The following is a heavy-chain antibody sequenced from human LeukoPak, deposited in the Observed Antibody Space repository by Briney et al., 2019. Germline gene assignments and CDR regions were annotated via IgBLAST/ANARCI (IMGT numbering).Heavy chain of an antibody. CDR3: VRDGDGRINFDY. J-gene: IGHJ4*02. D-gene: IGHD3-10*01. CDR1: GYILSDSY. Sequence: ASVQVSCKASGYILSDSYMHWVRQVPGQGFEWMACMNPHSGGTNYAQKFKGRVNMTRDTSISTDYMELSGLTSDDTAVYYCVRDGDGRINFDYWGQGTLVTVSS. V-gene: IGHV1-2*02. CDR2: MNPHSGGT.